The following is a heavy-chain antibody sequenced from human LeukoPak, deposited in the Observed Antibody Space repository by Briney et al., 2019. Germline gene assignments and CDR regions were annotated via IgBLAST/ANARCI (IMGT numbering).Heavy chain of an antibody. CDR1: GYTFTSYY. J-gene: IGHJ6*02. CDR3: ARDPPIQLWLDYYYNGMDV. D-gene: IGHD5-18*01. Sequence: ASVTVSCKASGYTFTSYYMHWVRQAPGQGLEWMGIINPSGGSTSYAQKFQGRVTMTRDTSTSTVYMELSSLRSEDTAVYYCARDPPIQLWLDYYYNGMDVWGQGTTVTVSS. CDR2: INPSGGST. V-gene: IGHV1-46*01.